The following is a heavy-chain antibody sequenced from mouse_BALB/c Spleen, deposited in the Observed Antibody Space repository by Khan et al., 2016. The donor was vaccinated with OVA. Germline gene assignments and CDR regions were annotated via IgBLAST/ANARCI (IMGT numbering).Heavy chain of an antibody. Sequence: EVELVESGPGLVKPSQSLSLTCTVTGYSVTSDYAWNWIRQFPGNKLEWMGYINYSGSTSYTPSLKSRISITRDKSKNQFFLQLSSVTTEETATYCCARGRAYWGQGTLVTVSA. V-gene: IGHV3-2*02. CDR2: INYSGST. CDR1: GYSVTSDYA. D-gene: IGHD3-3*01. CDR3: ARGRAY. J-gene: IGHJ3*01.